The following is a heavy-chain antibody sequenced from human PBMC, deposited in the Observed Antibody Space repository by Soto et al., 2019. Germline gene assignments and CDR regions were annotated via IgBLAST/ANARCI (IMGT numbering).Heavy chain of an antibody. CDR3: ASNCLPTMVREVIISFDY. V-gene: IGHV1-18*01. CDR2: ISAYNGNT. D-gene: IGHD3-10*01. Sequence: VQLVQSGAEVKKPGASVKVSCKASGYTFTSYGISWVRQAPGQGLEWMGWISAYNGNTNHAQKIQGRVTMTTDTPTSTAYMELRSVSSDDTAVYYCASNCLPTMVREVIISFDYCGRGTLVTVSS. CDR1: GYTFTSYG. J-gene: IGHJ4*02.